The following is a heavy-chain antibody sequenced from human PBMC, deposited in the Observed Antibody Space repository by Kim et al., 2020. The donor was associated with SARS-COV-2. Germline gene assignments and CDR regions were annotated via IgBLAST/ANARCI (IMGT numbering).Heavy chain of an antibody. Sequence: SETLSLTCTVSGGSFSSYYWSWIRQPPGKGLEWIGYIYHTGITLYNPSLKSRVTLSVDTSKNQFSLALSSVTAADTAIYYCATYPSTGGYFAYWGQGTLVTVSS. CDR2: IYHTGIT. V-gene: IGHV4-59*01. J-gene: IGHJ4*02. D-gene: IGHD5-18*01. CDR1: GGSFSSYY. CDR3: ATYPSTGGYFAY.